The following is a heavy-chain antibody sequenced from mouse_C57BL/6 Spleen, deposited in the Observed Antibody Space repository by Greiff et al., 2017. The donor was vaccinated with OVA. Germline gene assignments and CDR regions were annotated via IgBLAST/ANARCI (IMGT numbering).Heavy chain of an antibody. V-gene: IGHV5-9*01. J-gene: IGHJ1*03. Sequence: EVKLVESGGGLVKPGGSLKLSCAASGFTFSSYTMSWVRQTPEKRLEWVATISGGGGNTYYPDSVKGRFTISRDTAKNTLYLQMSSLRSEDTALYYCARHAYYYGSGNWYFDVWGTGTTVTVSS. CDR2: ISGGGGNT. CDR1: GFTFSSYT. D-gene: IGHD1-1*01. CDR3: ARHAYYYGSGNWYFDV.